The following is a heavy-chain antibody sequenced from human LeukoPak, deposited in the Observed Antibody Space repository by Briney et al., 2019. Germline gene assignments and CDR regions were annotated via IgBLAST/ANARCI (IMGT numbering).Heavy chain of an antibody. Sequence: ASVTVSCKASGYTFTRYGISSVRQAPGQGLEGMGGIIPIFGTSNYAQKCQGRVTITADNSTSTAYMDLSSLRSEDTAVYYCARVGSVSYYYDMDVWGKGTTVTVSS. D-gene: IGHD5/OR15-5a*01. V-gene: IGHV1-69*06. J-gene: IGHJ6*03. CDR1: GYTFTRYG. CDR2: IIPIFGTS. CDR3: ARVGSVSYYYDMDV.